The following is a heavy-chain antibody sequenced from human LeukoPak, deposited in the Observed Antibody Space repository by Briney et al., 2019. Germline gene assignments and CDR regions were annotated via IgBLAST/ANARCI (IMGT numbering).Heavy chain of an antibody. CDR2: INQDGSEM. D-gene: IGHD6-13*01. Sequence: PGGSLRLSCAASGFSFSNYNINWVRQAPGKGLEWVANINQDGSEMYFVDSVRGRFTVSRDNAKNSLYLQMNSLRAGDTAVYYCARGIAAAGPWFDPWGQGTLVTVSS. V-gene: IGHV3-7*04. J-gene: IGHJ5*02. CDR1: GFSFSNYN. CDR3: ARGIAAAGPWFDP.